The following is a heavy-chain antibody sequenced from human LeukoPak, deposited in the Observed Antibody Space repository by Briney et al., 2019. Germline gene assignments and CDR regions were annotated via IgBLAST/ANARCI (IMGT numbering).Heavy chain of an antibody. CDR2: ISYDGSNK. J-gene: IGHJ4*02. D-gene: IGHD1-1*01. CDR3: ADNLSR. Sequence: GGSLRLSCAASGFTFSSYGMHWVRQAPGKGLEWVAVISYDGSNKYYADSVKGRFTISRDSAKNSLYLQMSSLRAEDTAVYFCADNLSRWGQGTLVTVSS. V-gene: IGHV3-30*03. CDR1: GFTFSSYG.